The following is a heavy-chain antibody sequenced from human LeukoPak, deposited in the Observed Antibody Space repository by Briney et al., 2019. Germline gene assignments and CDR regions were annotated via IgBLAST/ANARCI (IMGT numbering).Heavy chain of an antibody. D-gene: IGHD3-16*02. CDR3: ARGVIIRGRLDP. J-gene: IGHJ5*02. CDR1: GFTFYNYA. V-gene: IGHV3-7*01. Sequence: GGSLRLSCAASGFTFYNYAMSWVRQAPGKGLEWVANIKEDGSEKYYVESVKGRFTISRDNAKNSLYLQMSSLRAEDTAVYYCARGVIIRGRLDPWGQGTLVTVSS. CDR2: IKEDGSEK.